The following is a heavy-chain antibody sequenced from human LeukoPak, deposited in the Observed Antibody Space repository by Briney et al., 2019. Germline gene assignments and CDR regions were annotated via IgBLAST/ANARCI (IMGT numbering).Heavy chain of an antibody. D-gene: IGHD6-13*01. J-gene: IGHJ6*03. CDR3: ARVGVEQYLVLSYSMDV. CDR2: ISSSGSLI. Sequence: GGSLTLSRAASGFSFRSYTINWVRQAPGKGLEWVSSISSSGSLIYYADSVRGRFTVSRDNAKNSLHLQMNSLRAEDTAVYYCARVGVEQYLVLSYSMDVWGKGTTVTVS. V-gene: IGHV3-21*01. CDR1: GFSFRSYT.